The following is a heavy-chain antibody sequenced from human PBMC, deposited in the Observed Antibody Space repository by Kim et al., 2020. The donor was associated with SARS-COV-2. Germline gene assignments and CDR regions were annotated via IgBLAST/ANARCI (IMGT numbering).Heavy chain of an antibody. D-gene: IGHD1-26*01. CDR3: ATRGWYFDF. Sequence: GGSLRLSCAASGFIFRSYWMTWVRQAPGKGLEWVATIKQDGSEKHYVDSVRGRFTISRDNAKNSLYLQMNSLRVEDTAVYYCATRGWYFDFWGQGNLVTV. J-gene: IGHJ4*02. V-gene: IGHV3-7*01. CDR1: GFIFRSYW. CDR2: IKQDGSEK.